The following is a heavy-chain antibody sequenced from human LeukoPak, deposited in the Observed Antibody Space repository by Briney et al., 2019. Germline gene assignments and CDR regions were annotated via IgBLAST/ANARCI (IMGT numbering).Heavy chain of an antibody. CDR2: ISGSGGST. V-gene: IGHV3-23*01. CDR1: GFTFSNFD. J-gene: IGHJ4*02. CDR3: AKGAPYYYDSSGYYHFDY. Sequence: GGSLRLSCAASGFTFSNFDVSWVRQAPGKGLEWVSGISGSGGSTYYADSVKGRFTISRDNSKNTLYLQMNSLRAEDTAVYYCAKGAPYYYDSSGYYHFDYWGQGTLVTVSS. D-gene: IGHD3-22*01.